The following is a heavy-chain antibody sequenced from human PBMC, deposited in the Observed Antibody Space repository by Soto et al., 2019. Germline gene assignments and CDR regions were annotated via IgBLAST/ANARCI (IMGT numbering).Heavy chain of an antibody. J-gene: IGHJ6*03. CDR1: GYSFTSYW. CDR2: IYPGDSDT. CDR3: ASRGYCSSTSCYGGGGRDYYYYYMDV. D-gene: IGHD2-2*01. V-gene: IGHV5-51*01. Sequence: GESLKISCKGSGYSFTSYWIGWVRQMPGKGLEWMGIIYPGDSDTRYSPSFQGQVTISADKSISTAYLQWSSLKAADTAVYYCASRGYCSSTSCYGGGGRDYYYYYMDVWGKGTTVTVSS.